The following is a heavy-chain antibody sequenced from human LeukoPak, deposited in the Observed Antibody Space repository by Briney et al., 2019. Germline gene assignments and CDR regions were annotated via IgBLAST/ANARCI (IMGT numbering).Heavy chain of an antibody. V-gene: IGHV1-18*01. D-gene: IGHD3-22*01. J-gene: IGHJ5*02. CDR1: RYTFTSYG. CDR2: ISAYNGNA. CDR3: ARYYYDSSAQGSWFDP. Sequence: ASVKVSCKASRYTFTSYGISWVRQAPGQGLEWMGWISAYNGNANYAQKLQGRVTMTTDTSTSTAYMELRSLRSDDTAVYYCARYYYDSSAQGSWFDPWGQGTLVTVSS.